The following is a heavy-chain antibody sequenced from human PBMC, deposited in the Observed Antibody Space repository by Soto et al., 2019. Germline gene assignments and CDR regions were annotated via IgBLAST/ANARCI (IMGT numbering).Heavy chain of an antibody. Sequence: QVQLQESGPGLVKPSQTLSLTCTVSGGSISSGGYYWSWIRQHPGKGLEWIGYIYYSGSTYNNPYLASRVNIPLATSKNHFSLKLSSVTAADTAVYYCVRGVTMVRGVIHTPYFDYWGQGTLVTVSS. CDR3: VRGVTMVRGVIHTPYFDY. J-gene: IGHJ4*02. D-gene: IGHD3-10*01. CDR2: IYYSGST. V-gene: IGHV4-31*03. CDR1: GGSISSGGYY.